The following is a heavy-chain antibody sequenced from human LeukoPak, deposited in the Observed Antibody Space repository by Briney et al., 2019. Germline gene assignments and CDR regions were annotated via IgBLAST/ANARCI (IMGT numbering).Heavy chain of an antibody. V-gene: IGHV4-34*01. CDR1: GGSFSGYY. D-gene: IGHD3-10*01. CDR3: ARRPNVLLWFGELRRPQYYFDY. CDR2: INHSGST. Sequence: SETLSLTCAVYGGSFSGYYWSWIRQPPGKGLEWIGEINHSGSTNYNPSLKSRVTISVDTSKNQFSLKLSSVTAADTAVYYCARRPNVLLWFGELRRPQYYFDYWGQGTLVAVSS. J-gene: IGHJ4*02.